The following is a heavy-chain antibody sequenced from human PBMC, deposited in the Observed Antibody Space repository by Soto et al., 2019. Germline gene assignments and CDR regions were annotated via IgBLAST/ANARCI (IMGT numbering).Heavy chain of an antibody. D-gene: IGHD2-15*01. Sequence: PGESLKISCKGSGYSFTSYWIGWVRQMPGKGLEWMGIIYPGDSDTRYSPSFQGQVTISADKSISTAYLQWTSLKASDTAMNDCARKGLEDCSGGSCYSEGYWFDPWGQGTLVTVSS. J-gene: IGHJ5*02. V-gene: IGHV5-51*01. CDR2: IYPGDSDT. CDR1: GYSFTSYW. CDR3: ARKGLEDCSGGSCYSEGYWFDP.